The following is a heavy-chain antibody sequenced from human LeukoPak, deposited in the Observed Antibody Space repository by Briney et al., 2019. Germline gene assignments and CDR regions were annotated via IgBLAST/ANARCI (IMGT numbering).Heavy chain of an antibody. Sequence: ASVKVSCKASGYTFTSYDINWVRQAPGQGLEWMGWINPHSGRTNFAQKFQGRVTLTRDTSISTAYMDLRRLRSDDSAVYFCARDGQYISDFYRVGATNYWGQGTLVTVSS. CDR3: ARDGQYISDFYRVGATNY. D-gene: IGHD1-26*01. V-gene: IGHV1-2*02. CDR1: GYTFTSYD. CDR2: INPHSGRT. J-gene: IGHJ4*02.